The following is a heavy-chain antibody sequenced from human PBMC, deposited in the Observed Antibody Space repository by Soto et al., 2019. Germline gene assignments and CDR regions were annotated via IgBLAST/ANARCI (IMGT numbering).Heavy chain of an antibody. CDR1: GFTFTGYA. V-gene: IGHV3-30*04. CDR3: ARDTRGDYDTAAYFAS. J-gene: IGHJ4*02. D-gene: IGHD3-22*01. Sequence: QVQLVESGGGVVQPGRSLRLSCEASGFTFTGYAMHWVRQAPGKGLEWVAITSFDERYKFYAASVKGRFTISRDNCKNTQYLQMDSLSPEDTARYFCARDTRGDYDTAAYFASGGQGALVIVSS. CDR2: TSFDERYK.